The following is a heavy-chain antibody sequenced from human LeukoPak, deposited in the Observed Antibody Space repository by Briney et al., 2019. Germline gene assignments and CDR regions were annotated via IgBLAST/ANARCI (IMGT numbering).Heavy chain of an antibody. D-gene: IGHD3-10*01. CDR1: GYSISSGYY. CDR2: IYHSGST. J-gene: IGHJ4*02. V-gene: IGHV4-38-2*02. Sequence: SETLSLTCAVSGYSISSGYYWGWIRQPPGKGLEWIGSIYHSGSTYYNPSLKSRVTISVDTSKNQFSLKLSFVTAAGTAVYYCAREVLLWFGELSQFDYWGQGTLVTVSS. CDR3: AREVLLWFGELSQFDY.